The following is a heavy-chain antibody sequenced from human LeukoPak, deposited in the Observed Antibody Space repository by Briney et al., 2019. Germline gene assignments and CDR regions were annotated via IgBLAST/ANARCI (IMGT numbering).Heavy chain of an antibody. CDR2: IYYSGST. J-gene: IGHJ4*02. Sequence: SETLSLTCTVSGGSISSGGYYWSWIRQHPGKGLEWIGYIYYSGSTYYNPSLKSRVTISVDTSKNQFSLKLSSVTAADTAVYYCAREGIAARPFDYWGQGTLVTVSS. D-gene: IGHD6-6*01. CDR1: GGSISSGGYY. CDR3: AREGIAARPFDY. V-gene: IGHV4-31*03.